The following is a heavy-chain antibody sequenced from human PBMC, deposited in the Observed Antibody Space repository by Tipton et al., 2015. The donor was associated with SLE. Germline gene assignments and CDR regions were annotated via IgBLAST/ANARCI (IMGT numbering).Heavy chain of an antibody. CDR3: ARQRRGASYDS. Sequence: LRLSCTVSGDSVRGSYWSWIRQPPGMGLEWIGFVYYGGSTNMGTTYDSPSLESRVTMSVDTSKNEFSLRLTSLTAADTAVYHCARQRRGASYDSWGQGILVTVSS. CDR1: GDSVRGSY. J-gene: IGHJ5*01. CDR2: VYYGGST. D-gene: IGHD6-6*01. V-gene: IGHV4-59*08.